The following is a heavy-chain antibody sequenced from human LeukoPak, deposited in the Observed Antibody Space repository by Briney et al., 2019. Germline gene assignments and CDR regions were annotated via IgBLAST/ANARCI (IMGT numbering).Heavy chain of an antibody. J-gene: IGHJ5*02. CDR1: GFSFSTYS. CDR2: ISSSSSYI. Sequence: GGSLCLSCVASGFSFSTYSLNRVRQAPGKGLEWVSSISSSSSYIYYADSVKGRFTISRDNAKNSLYLQMNSLRAEDTAAYYCARDGGYCSGGSCNNGFEPWGQGDLWTVSS. D-gene: IGHD2-15*01. CDR3: ARDGGYCSGGSCNNGFEP. V-gene: IGHV3-21*01.